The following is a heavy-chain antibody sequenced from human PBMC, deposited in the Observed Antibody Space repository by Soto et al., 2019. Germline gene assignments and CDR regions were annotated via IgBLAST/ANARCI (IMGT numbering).Heavy chain of an antibody. V-gene: IGHV3-15*07. J-gene: IGHJ4*02. D-gene: IGHD6-13*01. CDR2: IKSKTDGGTA. CDR3: CTDQGDSSSLYHFDY. CDR1: GFTLSNAW. Sequence: EVQLVESGGGLVKPGGSLRLSCAASGFTLSNAWMHWVRQTPGKGLEWVGRIKSKTDGGTADYAAPVKGRFTISRDDSQNSLFLQMNSLNTEDTAVYYCCTDQGDSSSLYHFDYWGQGTSVTVSS.